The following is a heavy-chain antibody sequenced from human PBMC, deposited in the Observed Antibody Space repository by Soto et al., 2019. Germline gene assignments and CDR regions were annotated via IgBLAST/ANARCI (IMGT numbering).Heavy chain of an antibody. CDR2: ISSSSSTI. V-gene: IGHV3-48*02. CDR1: GFTFSSYS. CDR3: ERLDDYGDNYWYFDL. Sequence: GGSLRLSCAASGFTFSSYSMNWVRQAPGKGLEWVSYISSSSSTIYYADSVKGRFTISRDNAKNSLYLQMNSLRDEDTAVYYCERLDDYGDNYWYFDLWGRGTLVTVSS. J-gene: IGHJ2*01. D-gene: IGHD4-17*01.